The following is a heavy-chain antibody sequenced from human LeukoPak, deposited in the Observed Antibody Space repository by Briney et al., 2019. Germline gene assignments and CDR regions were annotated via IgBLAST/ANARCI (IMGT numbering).Heavy chain of an antibody. D-gene: IGHD2-2*01. J-gene: IGHJ5*02. CDR3: ARDFGRGYCSSTSCYGWFDP. CDR1: GYTFTSYG. V-gene: IGHV1-18*01. Sequence: ASVKVSCKASGYTFTSYGISWVRQAPGQGLEWMGWISAYNGNTNYAQKLQGRVTMTTDTSTSTAYMELRSLRAEDTAVYYCARDFGRGYCSSTSCYGWFDPWGQGTLVTVSS. CDR2: ISAYNGNT.